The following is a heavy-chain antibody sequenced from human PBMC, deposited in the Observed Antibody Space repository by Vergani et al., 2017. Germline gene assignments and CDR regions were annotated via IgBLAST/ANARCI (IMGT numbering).Heavy chain of an antibody. D-gene: IGHD6-19*01. CDR3: ARHSTVEWLVKLGWIDP. Sequence: QLQLQESGPGLVKPSATLSLTCSVSGASIRSSNYYLGWIRQPPGKGLERIASIYYSGSTYYNPSLKSRVTISVDTSKNQFSLKLSSVTAADTAVYFCARHSTVEWLVKLGWIDPWGQGILVTVSS. J-gene: IGHJ5*02. V-gene: IGHV4-39*01. CDR2: IYYSGST. CDR1: GASIRSSNYY.